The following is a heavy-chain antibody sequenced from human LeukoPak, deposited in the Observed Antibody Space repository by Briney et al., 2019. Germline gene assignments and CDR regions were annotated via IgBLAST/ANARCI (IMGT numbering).Heavy chain of an antibody. CDR3: AKAWGGWGSLDL. J-gene: IGHJ4*03. D-gene: IGHD3-16*01. CDR1: GHTFTDRY. Sequence: GASVKVSCMSSGHTFTDRYIHWVRQAPGQGLEWMGWIIPSSGGTLYAQNFQGRVTMTRDTSIATAFMELTRLTSDDTAVYYCAKAWGGWGSLDLWGQGTVVTVSS. CDR2: IIPSSGGT. V-gene: IGHV1-2*02.